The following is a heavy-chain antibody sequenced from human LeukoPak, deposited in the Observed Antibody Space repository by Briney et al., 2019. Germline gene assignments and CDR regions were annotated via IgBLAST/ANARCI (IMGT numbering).Heavy chain of an antibody. D-gene: IGHD3-16*01. J-gene: IGHJ4*02. Sequence: GGSLRLSCEASGFTFSDYDMSWVRQAPGKGLEWAATITDSGAVTYYADSVKGRFTISRDNSKNTLYLQMNSLRAEDTAVYYCAKGMADTLGDFDYWGQGTLVTVSS. CDR3: AKGMADTLGDFDY. V-gene: IGHV3-23*01. CDR2: ITDSGAVT. CDR1: GFTFSDYD.